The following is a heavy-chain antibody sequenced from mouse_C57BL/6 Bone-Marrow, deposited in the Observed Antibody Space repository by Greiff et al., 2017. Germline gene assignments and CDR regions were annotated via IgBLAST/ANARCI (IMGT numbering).Heavy chain of an antibody. CDR3: AYYGNGYFDY. CDR1: GYSITSGYY. D-gene: IGHD2-1*01. CDR2: ISYDGSN. Sequence: EVKLMESGPGLVKPSQSLSLTCSVTGYSITSGYYWNWIRQFPGNKLEWMGYISYDGSNNYNPSLKNRISITRDTSKNQFFLKLNSVTTEDTATYYCAYYGNGYFDYWGQGTTLTVSS. V-gene: IGHV3-6*01. J-gene: IGHJ2*01.